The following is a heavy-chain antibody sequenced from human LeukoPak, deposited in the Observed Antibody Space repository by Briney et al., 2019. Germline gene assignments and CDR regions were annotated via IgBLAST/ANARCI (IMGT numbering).Heavy chain of an antibody. CDR1: GYTFTSYG. CDR3: ARDVLLWFGELMNRFDP. V-gene: IGHV1-18*01. Sequence: ASVKVSCKASGYTFTSYGISWVRQAPGQGLEWMGWISAYNGNTNYAQKLQGRVTMTTDTSTSTAYMELRSLRSDDTAVYYCARDVLLWFGELMNRFDPWGQGTLVTVPS. J-gene: IGHJ5*02. CDR2: ISAYNGNT. D-gene: IGHD3-10*01.